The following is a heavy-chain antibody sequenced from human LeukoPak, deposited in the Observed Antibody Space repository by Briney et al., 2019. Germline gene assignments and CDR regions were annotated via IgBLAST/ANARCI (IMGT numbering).Heavy chain of an antibody. D-gene: IGHD2-15*01. CDR2: ISGSGGST. CDR3: AKGGGDIVVVVAPFLYYGMDV. Sequence: PGGSLRLSCAASGFTFSSYAMSWVRQAPGKGLEWVSAISGSGGSTYYADSVKGRFTISRDNSKNTLYLQVNSLRAEDTAVYYCAKGGGDIVVVVAPFLYYGMDVWGQGTTVTVSS. CDR1: GFTFSSYA. J-gene: IGHJ6*02. V-gene: IGHV3-23*01.